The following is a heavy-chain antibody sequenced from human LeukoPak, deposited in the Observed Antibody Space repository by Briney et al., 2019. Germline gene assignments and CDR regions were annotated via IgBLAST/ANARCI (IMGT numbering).Heavy chain of an antibody. D-gene: IGHD3-10*01. CDR2: ISHDGSYE. V-gene: IGHV3-30*18. Sequence: SCKASGCTFTSYYMHWVRQAPGKGLEWVAVISHDGSYEYYADSMKGRFTISRDTSKNTLYLQMNSLRAEDTAVYYCAKDGLWFGDLTYFDYWGQGVLVTVSS. CDR3: AKDGLWFGDLTYFDY. CDR1: GCTFTSYY. J-gene: IGHJ4*02.